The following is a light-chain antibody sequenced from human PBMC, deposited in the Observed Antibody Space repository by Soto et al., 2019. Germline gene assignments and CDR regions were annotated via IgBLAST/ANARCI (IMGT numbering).Light chain of an antibody. CDR3: SSYTSSSTYVV. Sequence: QSAPTQPASVSGSPGQSITNSCTGTSSDVGGYNYVSWYQQHPGKAPQLIIYDVANRPSGVSNRFSGSKSGNTASLTISGLQAEDEADYYCSSYTSSSTYVVFGGATKLTVL. CDR2: DVA. J-gene: IGLJ2*01. V-gene: IGLV2-14*03. CDR1: SSDVGGYNY.